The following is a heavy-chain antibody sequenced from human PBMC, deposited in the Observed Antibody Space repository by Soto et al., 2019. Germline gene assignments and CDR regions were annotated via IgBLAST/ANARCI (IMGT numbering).Heavy chain of an antibody. D-gene: IGHD6-6*01. CDR1: GYTFTNYT. V-gene: IGHV1-3*05. CDR3: ARSFTSIATRLDV. J-gene: IGHJ6*02. Sequence: QVQLVQSGAEEKKPGASVKVSLRASGYTFTNYTMHWVRQAPGQRLEWMGWINAGNGNTKYSQKFQGRVTITRDTSASTAYMELSSLRSEVTAVYYCARSFTSIATRLDVWGQGTTVTVSS. CDR2: INAGNGNT.